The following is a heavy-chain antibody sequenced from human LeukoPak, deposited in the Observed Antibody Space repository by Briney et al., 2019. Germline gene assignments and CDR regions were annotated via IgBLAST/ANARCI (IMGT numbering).Heavy chain of an antibody. J-gene: IGHJ6*02. V-gene: IGHV3-21*04. Sequence: GGSLRLSCAASGFTFSTYSMNWVRQAPGKGLEWVSSVSTSSSSIYYADSVKGRFTTSRDNSKNTLYLQMNSLRAEDTAVYYCASSPFSRMDVWGQGTTVTVSS. CDR2: VSTSSSSI. CDR3: ASSPFSRMDV. CDR1: GFTFSTYS.